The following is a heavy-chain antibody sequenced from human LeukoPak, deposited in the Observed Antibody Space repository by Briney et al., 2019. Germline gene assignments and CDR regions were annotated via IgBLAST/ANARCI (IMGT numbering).Heavy chain of an antibody. J-gene: IGHJ4*02. Sequence: GGSLRLSCSASGFTFSSFSMRWVRQAPGKGLEWVSALSASGGSSYYAASMKGRFTISRDNSKNTLYLQLNSLTAEDTAVYYCAKSYERASWFYFDYWGQGTLVTVSS. V-gene: IGHV3-23*01. CDR2: LSASGGSS. D-gene: IGHD6-13*01. CDR3: AKSYERASWFYFDY. CDR1: GFTFSSFS.